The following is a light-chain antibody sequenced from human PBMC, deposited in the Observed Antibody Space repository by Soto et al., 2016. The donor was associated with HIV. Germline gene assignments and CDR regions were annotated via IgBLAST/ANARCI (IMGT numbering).Light chain of an antibody. CDR3: QVWDTDNDHHV. Sequence: SYVLTQPPSVSVAPGKTARITCGGNDIARSSVHWYQQKPGQAPVLVVSDNSDRPPGIPERISGSNTGNTATLTISRVEAGDEADYFCQVWDTDNDHHVFGTGTKVTAL. CDR2: DNS. V-gene: IGLV3-21*03. CDR1: DIARSS. J-gene: IGLJ1*01.